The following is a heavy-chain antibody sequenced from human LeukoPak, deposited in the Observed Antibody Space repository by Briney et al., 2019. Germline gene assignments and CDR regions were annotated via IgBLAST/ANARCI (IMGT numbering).Heavy chain of an antibody. CDR2: ISGSGGST. J-gene: IGHJ5*02. Sequence: GGSLRLSCAASGFSFRSYAMRWLRQAPGEGVEWVSSISGSGGSTYYADSVKGRFPISRDNAKDTPYLQTTSLRAADTAVYDCAYISSVRLQPTTSESWGQGTLVTLSS. D-gene: IGHD1-14*01. V-gene: IGHV3-23*01. CDR3: AYISSVRLQPTTSES. CDR1: GFSFRSYA.